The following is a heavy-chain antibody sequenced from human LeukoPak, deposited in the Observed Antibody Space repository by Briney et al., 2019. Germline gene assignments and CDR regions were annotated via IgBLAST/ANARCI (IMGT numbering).Heavy chain of an antibody. D-gene: IGHD6-19*01. CDR1: GGTFSSYA. CDR3: ASTSVAGISGWTNAFDI. V-gene: IGHV1-69*05. J-gene: IGHJ3*02. Sequence: SVKVSCKASGGTFSSYAISWVRQAPGQGLEWMGGIIPIFGTANYAQKFQGRVTMTRDTSTSTVYMELSSLRSEDTAVYYCASTSVAGISGWTNAFDIWGQGTMVTVSS. CDR2: IIPIFGTA.